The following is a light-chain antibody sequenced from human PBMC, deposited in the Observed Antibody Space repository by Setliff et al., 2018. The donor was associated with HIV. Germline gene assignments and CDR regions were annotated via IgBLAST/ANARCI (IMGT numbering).Light chain of an antibody. V-gene: IGLV2-14*01. CDR1: RSDVGAYDY. Sequence: QSVLTQPASVSGSPGQSLTISCTGKRSDVGAYDYVSWYQQHPGKVPKLIVYEVRNRPSGISNRFSGSKSGNTASLTISGLQAEDEADYYCSSYTSSKTYDFGTGTKVTVL. CDR3: SSYTSSKTYD. CDR2: EVR. J-gene: IGLJ1*01.